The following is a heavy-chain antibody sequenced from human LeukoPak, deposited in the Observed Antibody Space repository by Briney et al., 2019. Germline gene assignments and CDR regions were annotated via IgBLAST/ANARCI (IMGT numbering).Heavy chain of an antibody. CDR1: GYRFTNYW. CDR3: ARRYCSGSSCYLFDY. D-gene: IGHD2-15*01. J-gene: IGHJ4*02. V-gene: IGHV5-51*01. Sequence: GESLKISFKGSGYRFTNYWIGWVRQMPGKGLEWMGIIHPRDSDTRYSPSFQGQVTISADKSISTAYLQWSSLKASDTAMYYCARRYCSGSSCYLFDYWGQGTLVTVSS. CDR2: IHPRDSDT.